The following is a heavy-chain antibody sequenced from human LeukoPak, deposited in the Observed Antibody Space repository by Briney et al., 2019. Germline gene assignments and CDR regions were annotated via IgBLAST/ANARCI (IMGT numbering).Heavy chain of an antibody. CDR3: ARSSGYYLYYFDY. Sequence: SQTLSLTCTVSGGSISSGSYYWSWIRQPAGKGLEWIGRIHTSGSTNYNPSLKSRVTISVDTSKNQFSLKLSSVTAADTAVYYCARSSGYYLYYFDYWGQGTLVTVPS. D-gene: IGHD3-22*01. J-gene: IGHJ4*02. CDR2: IHTSGST. V-gene: IGHV4-61*02. CDR1: GGSISSGSYY.